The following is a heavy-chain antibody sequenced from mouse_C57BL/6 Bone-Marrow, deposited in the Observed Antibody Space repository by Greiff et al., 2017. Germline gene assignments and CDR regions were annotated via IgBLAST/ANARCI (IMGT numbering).Heavy chain of an antibody. CDR1: GFTFSSYT. D-gene: IGHD1-1*01. CDR2: ISGGGGNT. CDR3: ARQVTTVVATEDYYAMDY. V-gene: IGHV5-9*01. J-gene: IGHJ4*01. Sequence: EVQLVESGGGLVKPGGSLKLSCAASGFTFSSYTMSWVRQTPEKRLEWVATISGGGGNTYYPDSVKGRFTISRVNAKNTLCLQMSSLRSEDTALYYCARQVTTVVATEDYYAMDYWGQGTSVTVSS.